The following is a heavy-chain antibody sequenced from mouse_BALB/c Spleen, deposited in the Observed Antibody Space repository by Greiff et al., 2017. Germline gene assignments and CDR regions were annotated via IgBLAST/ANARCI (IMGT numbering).Heavy chain of an antibody. D-gene: IGHD2-14*01. CDR3: TRGDYRYEGYAMDY. Sequence: QVQLQQSGAELVKPGASVKLSCKASGYTFTSYYMYWVKQRPGQGLEWIGEINPSNGGTNFNEKFKSKATLTVDKSSSTAYMQLSSLTSEDSAVYYCTRGDYRYEGYAMDYWGQGTSVTVSS. V-gene: IGHV1S81*02. J-gene: IGHJ4*01. CDR2: INPSNGGT. CDR1: GYTFTSYY.